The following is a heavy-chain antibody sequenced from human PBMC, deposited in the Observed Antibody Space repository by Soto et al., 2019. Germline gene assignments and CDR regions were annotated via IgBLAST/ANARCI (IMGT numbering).Heavy chain of an antibody. D-gene: IGHD3-22*01. CDR1: GFTVSSNY. CDR2: IYSGGST. Sequence: LRLSCAASGFTVSSNYMSWVRQAPGKGLEWVSVIYSGGSTYYADSVKGRFTISRDNSKNTLYLQMNSLRAEDTAVYYCARAYYDSSGNDAFDIWGQGXMVTV. CDR3: ARAYYDSSGNDAFDI. V-gene: IGHV3-53*01. J-gene: IGHJ3*02.